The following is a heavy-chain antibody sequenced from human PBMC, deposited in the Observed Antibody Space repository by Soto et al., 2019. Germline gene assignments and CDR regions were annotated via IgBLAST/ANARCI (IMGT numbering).Heavy chain of an antibody. D-gene: IGHD6-19*01. J-gene: IGHJ4*02. CDR3: ARDRPGQWLVRGVDY. CDR1: GYTFTSYG. V-gene: IGHV1-18*01. CDR2: ISAYNVNT. Sequence: QVQLVQSGAEVKKPGASVKVSCKASGYTFTSYGISWVRQGPGQGLEWMGWISAYNVNTNYAQKLQGRVTMTTDTSTSTAYMELRSLRSDDTAVYYCARDRPGQWLVRGVDYWGQGTLVTVSS.